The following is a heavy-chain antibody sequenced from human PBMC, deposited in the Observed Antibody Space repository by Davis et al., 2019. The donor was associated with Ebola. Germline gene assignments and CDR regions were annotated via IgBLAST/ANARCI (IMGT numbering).Heavy chain of an antibody. CDR2: IYYSGST. J-gene: IGHJ5*02. CDR1: GFSLSTDEMC. CDR3: ARLILAGRGPEFDP. D-gene: IGHD1-14*01. V-gene: IGHV4-61*08. Sequence: SGPTLVKPTHTLTLTCSFSGFSLSTDEMCVSWIRQPPGKGLEWIGYIYYSGSTNYNPSLKSRVTISVDTSKNQFSLKLNSVTAADTAVYYCARLILAGRGPEFDPWGQGMLVTVSS.